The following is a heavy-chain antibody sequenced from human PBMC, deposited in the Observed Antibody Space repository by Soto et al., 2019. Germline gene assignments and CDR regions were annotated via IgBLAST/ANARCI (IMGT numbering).Heavy chain of an antibody. V-gene: IGHV4-30-2*01. CDR3: ARGDYQYSIDY. CDR2: IYRTGNT. CDR1: GDSMTSGDYS. Sequence: QLQLQESGSRLVKSSQTLSLTCTVSGDSMTSGDYSWSWIRQPPGKGLVWLGYIYRTGNTHYSPSLKSRVSISQDRSKNQFSLELTSVTAADTAVYYCARGDYQYSIDYWGQGTLVTVSS. D-gene: IGHD2-2*01. J-gene: IGHJ4*02.